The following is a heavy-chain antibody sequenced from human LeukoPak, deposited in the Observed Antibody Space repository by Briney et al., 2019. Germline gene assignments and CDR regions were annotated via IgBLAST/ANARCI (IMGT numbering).Heavy chain of an antibody. D-gene: IGHD5-18*01. V-gene: IGHV3-48*03. J-gene: IGHJ6*02. CDR1: GFTLSSYE. CDR2: ISSSGSAI. CDR3: ARDRYGPYY. Sequence: GGSLRLSCAASGFTLSSYEMNWVSQAPGKGLEWVSYISSSGSAIYYAASVKGRFTISRDNAKNSLYLQMNSLRAEDTAVYYCARDRYGPYYWGQGTTVTVSS.